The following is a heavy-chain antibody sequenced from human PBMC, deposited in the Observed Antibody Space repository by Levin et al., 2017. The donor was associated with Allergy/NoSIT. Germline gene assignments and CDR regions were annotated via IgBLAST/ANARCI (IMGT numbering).Heavy chain of an antibody. CDR3: AREGRWGEHFDL. CDR1: EFTLSTFW. Sequence: GEALKISCAASEFTLSTFWMHWVRQAPGKGLVWGARRKREGRRKREEEEGTGRITISRDNAKNTVYLQIHSLRAEDTAVYYCAREGRWGEHFDLWGRGTLVTVSS. CDR2: RKREGRRK. D-gene: IGHD3-16*01. V-gene: IGHV3-74*01. J-gene: IGHJ2*01.